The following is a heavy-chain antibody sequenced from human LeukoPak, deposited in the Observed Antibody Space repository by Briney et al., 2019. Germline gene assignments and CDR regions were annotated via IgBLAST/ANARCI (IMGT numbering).Heavy chain of an antibody. CDR3: AREGYGGNSGDFDY. CDR1: GYTFTSYY. D-gene: IGHD4-23*01. V-gene: IGHV1-8*01. J-gene: IGHJ4*02. CDR2: MNHNSGNT. Sequence: GSSVKVSCKASGYTFTSYYIKWVRQATGQGLAWMGWMNHNSGNTGYAQKFQGRVTMTRNTSISTAYMELSSLRSEDTAVDYCAREGYGGNSGDFDYWGQGTLVTVSS.